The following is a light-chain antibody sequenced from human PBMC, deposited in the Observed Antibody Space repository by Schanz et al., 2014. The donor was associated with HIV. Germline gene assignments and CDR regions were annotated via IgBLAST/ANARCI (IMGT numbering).Light chain of an antibody. CDR1: NSDPGGYHY. CDR2: DVN. Sequence: QSALTQPASVSGSPGQSITISCTGTNSDPGGYHYVSWYQQHPGKAPKLIIYDVNYRPSGSSNRFSGSKSGSTASLAIFGLQAEDEADYYCSSYTTNGTWLFGGGTKLTVL. J-gene: IGLJ3*02. V-gene: IGLV2-14*01. CDR3: SSYTTNGTWL.